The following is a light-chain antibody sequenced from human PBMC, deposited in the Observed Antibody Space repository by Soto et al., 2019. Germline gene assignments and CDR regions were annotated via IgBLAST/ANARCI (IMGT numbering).Light chain of an antibody. Sequence: DVVMTQSPLSLPVTLGQPASTSCRSSQSLVYSDGHTYLNWFQQRPGQSPRRLIYKVSNRDSGVPDRFSGSGSGTDFTLKISRVEAEDVGLYYCIQGTHWRALTFGGGTKVEIK. V-gene: IGKV2-30*01. J-gene: IGKJ4*01. CDR1: QSLVYSDGHTY. CDR3: IQGTHWRALT. CDR2: KVS.